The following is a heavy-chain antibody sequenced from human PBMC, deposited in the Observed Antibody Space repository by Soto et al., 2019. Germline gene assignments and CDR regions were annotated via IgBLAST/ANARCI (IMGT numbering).Heavy chain of an antibody. J-gene: IGHJ3*02. D-gene: IGHD6-19*01. Sequence: QVQLVESGGGVVQPGRSLRLSCAASGFTFSSYAMHWVRQAPGKGLEWVAVISYDGSNKYYADSVKGRFTISRDNSKNTLYLQMNSLRAEDTAVYYCARGTPSEVAGTEAYAFDIWGQGTMVTVSS. CDR2: ISYDGSNK. CDR1: GFTFSSYA. CDR3: ARGTPSEVAGTEAYAFDI. V-gene: IGHV3-30-3*01.